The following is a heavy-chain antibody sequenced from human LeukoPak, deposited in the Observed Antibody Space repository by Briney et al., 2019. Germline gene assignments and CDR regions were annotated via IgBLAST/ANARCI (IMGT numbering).Heavy chain of an antibody. CDR2: INPNSGGT. Sequence: ASVKVSCKASGYTFTGYYMHWVRQAPGQGLEWMGWINPNSGGTNYAQKFQGRVTMTRDTSIGTAYMELSRLRSDDTAVYYCARDPDYGDHPFDYWGQGTLVTVSS. D-gene: IGHD4-17*01. CDR3: ARDPDYGDHPFDY. J-gene: IGHJ4*02. CDR1: GYTFTGYY. V-gene: IGHV1-2*02.